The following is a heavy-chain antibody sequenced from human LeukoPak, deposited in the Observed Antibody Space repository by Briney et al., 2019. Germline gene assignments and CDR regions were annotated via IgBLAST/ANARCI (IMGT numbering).Heavy chain of an antibody. J-gene: IGHJ4*02. V-gene: IGHV3-33*01. Sequence: GTSLRLSCAASGFTFSNYGMHWVRQAPGKGLEWVAVIWHDGSNEYYADSVRGRFTISRDNSKSTLYLQMSSLRAEDTAVYYCAREGKYYDGSGYSYPLDYWGQGTLVTVSS. D-gene: IGHD3-22*01. CDR1: GFTFSNYG. CDR2: IWHDGSNE. CDR3: AREGKYYDGSGYSYPLDY.